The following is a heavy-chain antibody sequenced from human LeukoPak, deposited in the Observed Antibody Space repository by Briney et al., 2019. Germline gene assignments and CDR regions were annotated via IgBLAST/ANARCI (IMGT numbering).Heavy chain of an antibody. V-gene: IGHV5-51*01. Sequence: GESPKTSCKGSGYIFSNYWIGWGRQMPGKGLEVMGIIYPGDSGTRYCPSFQGQVTISADKSISTPYLQWTRLQASDTAIYFCARRYGGYNYHFDCWGEAGLVGDSS. CDR1: GYIFSNYW. J-gene: IGHJ4*02. D-gene: IGHD1-1*01. CDR3: ARRYGGYNYHFDC. CDR2: IYPGDSGT.